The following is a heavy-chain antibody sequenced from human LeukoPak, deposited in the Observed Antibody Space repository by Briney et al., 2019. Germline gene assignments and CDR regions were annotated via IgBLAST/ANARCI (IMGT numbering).Heavy chain of an antibody. CDR2: VYHSGST. CDR3: AREGYCSSTSCPDPNDAFDI. J-gene: IGHJ3*02. CDR1: GVSIRSGSW. Sequence: PSETLSLTCAVSGVSIRSGSWWSWVRQFPGKGLEWIGEVYHSGSTTYNASLKNRVTISVDTSKNQFSLKLSSVTAADTAVYYCAREGYCSSTSCPDPNDAFDIWGQGTMVTVSS. D-gene: IGHD2-2*01. V-gene: IGHV4-4*02.